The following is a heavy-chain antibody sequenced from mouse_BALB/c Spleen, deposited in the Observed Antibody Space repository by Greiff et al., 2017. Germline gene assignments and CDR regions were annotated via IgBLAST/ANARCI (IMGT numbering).Heavy chain of an antibody. D-gene: IGHD2-10*02. V-gene: IGHV5-6-3*01. CDR3: ARGPYGNYLMDY. CDR1: GFTFSDYY. Sequence: QGVESGGGLVKPGGSLKLSCAASGFTFSDYYMSWVRQTPDKRLELVATINSNGGSTYYPDSVKGRFTISRDNAKNTLYLQMSSLKSEDTAMYYCARGPYGNYLMDYWGQGTSVTVSS. CDR2: INSNGGST. J-gene: IGHJ4*01.